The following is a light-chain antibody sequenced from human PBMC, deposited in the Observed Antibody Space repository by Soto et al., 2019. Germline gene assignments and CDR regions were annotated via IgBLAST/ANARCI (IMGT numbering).Light chain of an antibody. V-gene: IGKV1-5*01. J-gene: IGKJ1*01. CDR1: QSISSW. Sequence: DIQMTQSPSTLSAFVGDRVTITCRASQSISSWLAWYQQKPGKAPKVLIYDASSLESGVPSRFSGSGSGTEFTLTISSLQSEDFAVYYCQQYNNWPRTFCQGTKVDIK. CDR3: QQYNNWPRT. CDR2: DAS.